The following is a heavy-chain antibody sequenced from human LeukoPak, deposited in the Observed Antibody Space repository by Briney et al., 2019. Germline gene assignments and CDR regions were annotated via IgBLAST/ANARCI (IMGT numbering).Heavy chain of an antibody. D-gene: IGHD5-18*01. CDR2: ISSSSSYI. Sequence: PGGSLRLSCAASGFTFSDHYMDWVRQAPGKGLEWVSSISSSSSYIYYADSVKGRFTISRDNAKNSLYLQMNSLRAEDTAVYYCARDLTANNDYWGQGTLVTVSS. J-gene: IGHJ4*02. V-gene: IGHV3-21*01. CDR3: ARDLTANNDY. CDR1: GFTFSDHY.